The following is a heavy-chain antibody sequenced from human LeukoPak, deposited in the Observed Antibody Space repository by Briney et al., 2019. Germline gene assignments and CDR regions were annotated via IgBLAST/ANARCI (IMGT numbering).Heavy chain of an antibody. CDR1: QFTFRHYA. Sequence: GGSLRLSCVASQFTFRHYAMSWVRQAPGKGLEWVSLISGGGDSAYYADSVKGRFTISRDNSKNTLYLQMNSPRAEDTAVYYCAKRGDWYGPDYWGQGTLVTVSS. J-gene: IGHJ4*02. V-gene: IGHV3-23*01. D-gene: IGHD3-9*01. CDR2: ISGGGDSA. CDR3: AKRGDWYGPDY.